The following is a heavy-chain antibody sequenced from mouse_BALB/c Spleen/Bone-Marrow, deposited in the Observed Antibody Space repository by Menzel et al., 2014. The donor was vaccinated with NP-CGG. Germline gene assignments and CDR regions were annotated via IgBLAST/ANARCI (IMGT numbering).Heavy chain of an antibody. V-gene: IGHV1-14*01. CDR2: INPYNDGI. D-gene: IGHD1-2*01. Sequence: EVQLQQSGPELVKPGASVKTSCKASGYTFTRYVIHWVRQKPGQGLEWIGYINPYNDGIKYNEKFKGKATLTSDKSSSTAYMELSSLTSEDFAVYYCASGTPATSYYALDYWGQGTSVTVSS. CDR3: ASGTPATSYYALDY. CDR1: GYTFTRYV. J-gene: IGHJ4*01.